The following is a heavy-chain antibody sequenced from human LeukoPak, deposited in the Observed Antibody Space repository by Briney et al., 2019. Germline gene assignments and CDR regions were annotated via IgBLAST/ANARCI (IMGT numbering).Heavy chain of an antibody. CDR3: ARDARDGYTYGGLDQ. Sequence: GGSLRLSCAASGFTFSSYTMNWVRQAPGKGLEWVSFISTSSSYIYYADSVKGRFTISRGNAKNSLYLQMNSLRAEDTAVYYCARDARDGYTYGGLDQWGQGTLVTVSS. V-gene: IGHV3-21*01. CDR1: GFTFSSYT. J-gene: IGHJ4*02. D-gene: IGHD5-24*01. CDR2: ISTSSSYI.